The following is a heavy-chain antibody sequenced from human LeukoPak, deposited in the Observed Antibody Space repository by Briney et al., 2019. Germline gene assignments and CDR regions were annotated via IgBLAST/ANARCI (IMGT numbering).Heavy chain of an antibody. Sequence: GGSLRLSCAASGFTFSSYWTHWVRQAPGKGLVWVSRVNSDGSTTNYADSVKGRFTISRDSAKNTLYMQMNSLRAEDTAVYYCARARYYDSPDYWGQGTLVTVSS. V-gene: IGHV3-74*01. CDR3: ARARYYDSPDY. CDR2: VNSDGSTT. CDR1: GFTFSSYW. D-gene: IGHD3-22*01. J-gene: IGHJ4*02.